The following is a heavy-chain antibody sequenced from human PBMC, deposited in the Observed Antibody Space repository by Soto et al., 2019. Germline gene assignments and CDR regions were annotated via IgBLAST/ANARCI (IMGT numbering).Heavy chain of an antibody. CDR1: GFSFGSYA. V-gene: IGHV3-23*01. D-gene: IGHD3-3*01. J-gene: IGHJ4*02. CDR3: ARWSYLDY. CDR2: ISGSDGKT. Sequence: GGSLRLSCAASGFSFGSYALSWVRQAPGKGLEWVSTISGSDGKTFYADSVKGRLSISRDTSQSTLYLQMNSLRADDTAMYYCARWSYLDYWGQGTRVT.